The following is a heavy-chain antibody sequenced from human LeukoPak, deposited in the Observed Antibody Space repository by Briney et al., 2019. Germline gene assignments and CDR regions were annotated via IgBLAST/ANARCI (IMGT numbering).Heavy chain of an antibody. CDR1: GFTFSSYG. CDR2: TWYDGSNK. CDR3: ARAEGSGSYSPYFDY. Sequence: PGRSLRLSCAASGFTFSSYGMHWVRQAPGKGLEWVAVTWYDGSNKYYADSVKGRFTISRDNSKNTLYLQMNSLRAEDTAVYYCARAEGSGSYSPYFDYWGQGTLVTVSS. J-gene: IGHJ4*02. D-gene: IGHD3-10*01. V-gene: IGHV3-33*01.